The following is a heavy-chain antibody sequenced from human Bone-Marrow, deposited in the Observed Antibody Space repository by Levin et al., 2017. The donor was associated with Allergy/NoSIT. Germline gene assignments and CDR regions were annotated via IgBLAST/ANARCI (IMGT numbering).Heavy chain of an antibody. V-gene: IGHV3-9*01. J-gene: IGHJ4*02. CDR1: GFNFGDSA. D-gene: IGHD6-13*01. CDR2: ITWNLDTT. CDR3: AKGQGLGI. Sequence: PAGGSLRLSCAAYGFNFGDSAMHWVRQVPGRGLDWVSGITWNLDTTVYADSVKGRFTIARDNAKNFMFLEMNSLRMEDSALCYCAKGQGLGIWGQGTLVTVAS.